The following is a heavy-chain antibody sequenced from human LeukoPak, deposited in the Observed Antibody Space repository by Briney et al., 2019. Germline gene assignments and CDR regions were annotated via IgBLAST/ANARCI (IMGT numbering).Heavy chain of an antibody. CDR2: ISAYNGNT. CDR1: GYTFTSYG. CDR3: ARDDPYSSGWYLNY. J-gene: IGHJ4*02. Sequence: GASVKVSCKASGYTFTSYGISGVRQAPGQGLEWMGWISAYNGNTNYAQKLQGRVTMTTDTSTSTAYMELRSLRSDDTAVYYCARDDPYSSGWYLNYWGQGTLVTVSS. V-gene: IGHV1-18*01. D-gene: IGHD6-19*01.